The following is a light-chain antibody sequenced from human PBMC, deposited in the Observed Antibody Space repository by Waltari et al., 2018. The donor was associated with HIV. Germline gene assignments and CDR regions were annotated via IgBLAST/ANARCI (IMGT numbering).Light chain of an antibody. V-gene: IGLV1-47*01. J-gene: IGLJ3*02. CDR2: RND. CDR3: SAWDDGLDGLLV. CDR1: RSNIGSND. Sequence: HSLLTHPPSASGTPWQRVTISSFGCRSNIGSNDLPCYQQLQGTAPKLLIYRNDQRPSGVPDRFSGTKSGTSASLAISGLRSEDEADYYCSAWDDGLDGLLVFGGGTKLTVL.